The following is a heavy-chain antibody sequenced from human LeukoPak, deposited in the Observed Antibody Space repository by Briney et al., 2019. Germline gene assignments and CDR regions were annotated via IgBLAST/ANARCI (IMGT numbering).Heavy chain of an antibody. V-gene: IGHV1-8*01. CDR3: ASALEYSSSGWFDP. D-gene: IGHD6-6*01. CDR2: MNPNSGNT. CDR1: GYTFTSYD. Sequence: GESLKISCKGSGYTFTSYDINWVRQATGQGLEWMGWMNPNSGNTGYAQKFQGRVTMTRNTSISTAYMELSSLRSEDTAVYYCASALEYSSSGWFDPWGQGTLVTVSS. J-gene: IGHJ5*02.